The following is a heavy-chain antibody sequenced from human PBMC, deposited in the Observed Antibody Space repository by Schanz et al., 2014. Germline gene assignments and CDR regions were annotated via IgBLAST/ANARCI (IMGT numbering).Heavy chain of an antibody. CDR2: ISYSGST. V-gene: IGHV4-31*03. CDR3: ARHGGIPYYPMDV. J-gene: IGHJ6*02. Sequence: QVQLQESGPGLVKPSQTLSLTCTASGASISSGGYYWDWIRLLPGKGLEWIGYISYSGSTSFNPSLKSRLAMSVDTSKNQYSLRLRSVTAADTAVYYCARHGGIPYYPMDVWGQGTTVTVSS. CDR1: GASISSGGYY. D-gene: IGHD3-16*01.